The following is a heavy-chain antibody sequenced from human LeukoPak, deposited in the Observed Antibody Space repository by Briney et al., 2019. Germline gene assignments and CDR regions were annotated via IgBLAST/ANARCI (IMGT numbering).Heavy chain of an antibody. D-gene: IGHD2-2*01. CDR2: IHDTGST. Sequence: PSETLSLTCSVSGGSLSSHYWSWIRQPPGKGLELIGHIHDTGSTFYNPSLRGRVTISLDTCNNQFSLKLTSMTAADTAVYYCARFSSGCSTSSCYLTYCGQGTLVTVS. CDR1: GGSLSSHY. J-gene: IGHJ4*02. CDR3: ARFSSGCSTSSCYLTY. V-gene: IGHV4-59*11.